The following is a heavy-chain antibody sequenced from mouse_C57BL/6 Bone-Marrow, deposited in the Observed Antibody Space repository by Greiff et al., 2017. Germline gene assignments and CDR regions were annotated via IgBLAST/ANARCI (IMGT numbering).Heavy chain of an antibody. CDR3: TRRDGYSLCFDV. D-gene: IGHD2-3*01. CDR2: ISSGGSYT. J-gene: IGHJ1*01. CDR1: GFTFSTYG. Sequence: EVMLVESGGDLVKPGGSLKLSCAASGFTFSTYGMSWVRQTPDKRLEWVATISSGGSYTYYADSVEGRFTISRDNAKNTLYLQMGSLKSENTAMYYCTRRDGYSLCFDVWGAGTTVTVSS. V-gene: IGHV5-6*02.